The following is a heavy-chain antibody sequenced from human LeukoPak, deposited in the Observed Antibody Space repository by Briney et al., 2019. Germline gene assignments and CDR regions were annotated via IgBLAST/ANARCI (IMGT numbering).Heavy chain of an antibody. CDR2: IVVGSGNT. D-gene: IGHD2-15*01. CDR1: GFTFTSSA. CDR3: AAPATPQPDYYGMDV. V-gene: IGHV1-58*01. Sequence: ASVKVSCKASGFTFTSSAAQWVRQARGQRLEWIGWIVVGSGNTNYAQKFQERVTITRDMSTSTAYMELSSLRSEDTAVYYCAAPATPQPDYYGMDVWGQGTTVTVSS. J-gene: IGHJ6*02.